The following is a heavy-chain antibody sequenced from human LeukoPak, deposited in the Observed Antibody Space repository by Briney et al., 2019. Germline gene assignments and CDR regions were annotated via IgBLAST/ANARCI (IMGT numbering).Heavy chain of an antibody. J-gene: IGHJ3*02. CDR2: ISNGDGTI. D-gene: IGHD6-13*01. Sequence: PGGSLRLSCAASGFTFSSYEMNWVRQAPGKGLGWVSYISNGDGTIKHADSVKGRFTISRDNAKNSLYLQMNSLRVEDTALYYCARVGYSRSWHSGSAFDIWGQGTMVTVSS. CDR3: ARVGYSRSWHSGSAFDI. CDR1: GFTFSSYE. V-gene: IGHV3-48*03.